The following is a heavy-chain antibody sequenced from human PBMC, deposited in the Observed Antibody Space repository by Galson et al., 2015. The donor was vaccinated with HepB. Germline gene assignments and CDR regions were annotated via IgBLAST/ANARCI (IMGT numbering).Heavy chain of an antibody. CDR2: IIPIFGTA. CDR3: ARDSDLRIGGYYYYYMDV. Sequence: SVKVSCKASGGTFSSYAISWVRQAPGQGLEWMGGIIPIFGTANYAQKFQGRVTITADESTSTAYMELSSLRSEDTAVYYCARDSDLRIGGYYYYYMDVWGKGTTVTVSS. V-gene: IGHV1-69*13. D-gene: IGHD3-16*01. CDR1: GGTFSSYA. J-gene: IGHJ6*03.